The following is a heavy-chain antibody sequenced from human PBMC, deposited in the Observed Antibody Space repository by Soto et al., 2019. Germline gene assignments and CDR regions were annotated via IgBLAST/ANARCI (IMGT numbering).Heavy chain of an antibody. V-gene: IGHV3-23*01. CDR3: ANRVLYSNSSPHPDS. CDR1: GFTFSTYG. CDR2: ISDTGGDT. J-gene: IGHJ4*02. Sequence: EVQLLESGGGVVQPGWSLRVSCAASGFTFSTYGMNWVRQAPGKGLEWVSSISDTGGDTYYADSVKGRFTISRDNSKKMLYLQMNSLRSEDTAVYYCANRVLYSNSSPHPDSWGQGALVTVSS. D-gene: IGHD6-6*01.